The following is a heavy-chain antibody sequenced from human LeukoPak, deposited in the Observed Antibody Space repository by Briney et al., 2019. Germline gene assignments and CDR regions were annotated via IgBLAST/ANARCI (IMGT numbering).Heavy chain of an antibody. V-gene: IGHV4-34*01. J-gene: IGHJ6*02. Sequence: SETLSLTCAVYGGSFSGYYWSWIRQPPGKGLEWIGEINHSGSTNYNPSLKSRVTISVDTSKNQFSLKLSSVTAADTAVYYCASNESKLGRIPITMVRGANTYGMDVWGQGTTVTVSS. CDR1: GGSFSGYY. CDR2: INHSGST. D-gene: IGHD3-10*01. CDR3: ASNESKLGRIPITMVRGANTYGMDV.